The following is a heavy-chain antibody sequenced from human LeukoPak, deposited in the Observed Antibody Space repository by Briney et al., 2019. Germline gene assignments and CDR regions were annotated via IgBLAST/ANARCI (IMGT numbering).Heavy chain of an antibody. CDR2: ISSSSNYI. CDR3: AREGGGHYYYYGMDV. J-gene: IGHJ6*02. CDR1: GFTFSSYS. V-gene: IGHV3-21*01. Sequence: PGGFLRLSCAASGFTFSSYSMNWVRQAPGKGLEWVSSISSSSNYIYYADSVKGRFTISRDNAKNSLYLQMNSLRAEDTAVYYCAREGGGHYYYYGMDVWGQGTTVPVSS. D-gene: IGHD1-26*01.